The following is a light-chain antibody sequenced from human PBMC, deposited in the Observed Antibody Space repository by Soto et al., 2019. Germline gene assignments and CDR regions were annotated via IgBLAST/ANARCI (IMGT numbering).Light chain of an antibody. V-gene: IGKV1-39*01. CDR2: AAS. CDR3: QQANSLPLT. J-gene: IGKJ4*01. CDR1: QGISTY. Sequence: PSSLLASLGDRVTINCRASQGISTYLNWYQQKPGKAPKLLIYAASSLQSGVPSRFSGRGSGTDFTLTITSLQPEDFAAYYCQQANSLPLTFGGGTKVDIK.